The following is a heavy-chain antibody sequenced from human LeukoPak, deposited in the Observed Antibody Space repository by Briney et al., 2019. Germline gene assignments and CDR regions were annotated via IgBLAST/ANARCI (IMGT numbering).Heavy chain of an antibody. CDR3: AKGRDFLLDY. V-gene: IGHV3-30*02. CDR1: GFIFRDYG. Sequence: RSGGSLRLSCSASGFIFRDYGMHWVRQAPGKGLEWVAFIRYDGTEKYYADSVKGRFTFSRDNSKNTLYLQMNSLRTEDTAVYHCAKGRDFLLDYWGQETLVTVSS. CDR2: IRYDGTEK. D-gene: IGHD2/OR15-2a*01. J-gene: IGHJ4*02.